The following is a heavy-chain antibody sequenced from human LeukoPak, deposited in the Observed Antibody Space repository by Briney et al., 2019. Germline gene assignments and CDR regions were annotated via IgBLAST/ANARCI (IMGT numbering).Heavy chain of an antibody. J-gene: IGHJ6*02. D-gene: IGHD2-8*02. V-gene: IGHV3-23*01. CDR3: ARDSDTETGWYYYGMDV. CDR1: GXTFSSYA. Sequence: GGSLRLSCAASGXTFSSYAVSWVRQAPGKGLEWVSAISGSGDSTYYADSVKGRFTISRDNSKNTVYLQMNSLRAEDTAVYYCARDSDTETGWYYYGMDVWGQGTTVTVSS. CDR2: ISGSGDST.